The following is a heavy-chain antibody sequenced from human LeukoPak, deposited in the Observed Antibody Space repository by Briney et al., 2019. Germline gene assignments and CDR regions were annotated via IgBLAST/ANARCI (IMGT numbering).Heavy chain of an antibody. Sequence: SETLSLTCTVSGGSISSYYWNWIRQPPGKGLEWIGYIYYSGSTNYNPSLKSRVTMSVDTSKNQFSLKLSSVTAADTAVYYCARHRGSSSEFDPWGLGTLVTISS. D-gene: IGHD6-6*01. J-gene: IGHJ5*02. CDR1: GGSISSYY. V-gene: IGHV4-59*08. CDR2: IYYSGST. CDR3: ARHRGSSSEFDP.